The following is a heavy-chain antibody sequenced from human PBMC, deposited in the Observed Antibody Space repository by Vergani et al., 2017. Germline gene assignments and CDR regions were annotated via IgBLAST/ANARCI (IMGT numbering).Heavy chain of an antibody. CDR3: VRDSWRSDLRGVYWFDT. J-gene: IGHJ5*02. Sequence: QVHLNEAGPGLVKPSQTLSLTCTVSGASITSGSFYWSWIRQPAGKGLEWIGRIHASGTKNYNPSLRSRVTLSVDTSKNQLSLKMISMTAADTAVYYCVRDSWRSDLRGVYWFDTLGQGTLVSVSS. CDR1: GASITSGSFY. D-gene: IGHD3-10*01. V-gene: IGHV4-61*02. CDR2: IHASGTK.